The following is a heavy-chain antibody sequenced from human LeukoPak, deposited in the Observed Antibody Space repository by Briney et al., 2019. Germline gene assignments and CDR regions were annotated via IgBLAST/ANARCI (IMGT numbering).Heavy chain of an antibody. D-gene: IGHD2-2*01. Sequence: GGCLRLAFAAHRFTFSSQPISWVRQAPGKGLEWVSPLNDKGSYTNYAHSVKGRFTISRDNSKITLYLQMYSLRAEGRAVYYCAKGLPPHGSSPRCFAGRSLDVWGQGSTVTVSS. V-gene: IGHV3-23*01. CDR1: RFTFSSQP. CDR2: LNDKGSYT. CDR3: AKGLPPHGSSPRCFAGRSLDV. J-gene: IGHJ6*02.